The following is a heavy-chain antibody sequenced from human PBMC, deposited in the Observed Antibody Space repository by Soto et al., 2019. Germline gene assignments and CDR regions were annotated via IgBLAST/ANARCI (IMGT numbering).Heavy chain of an antibody. CDR3: ARGWGIGYYYGMAV. Sequence: QVQLVQSGAEVKKPGSSVKVSCKASGGTFSSYTISWVRQAPGQGLEWMGRIIPILGIANYAQKFQGRVTITADQSTSTAYMELSSLSSEDTAVYYCARGWGIGYYYGMAVWGQGTAVTVSS. CDR2: IIPILGIA. D-gene: IGHD2-8*02. V-gene: IGHV1-69*02. CDR1: GGTFSSYT. J-gene: IGHJ6*02.